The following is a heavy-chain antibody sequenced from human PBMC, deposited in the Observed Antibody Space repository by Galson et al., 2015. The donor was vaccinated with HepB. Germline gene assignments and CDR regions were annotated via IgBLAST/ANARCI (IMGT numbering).Heavy chain of an antibody. V-gene: IGHV3-64D*06. CDR2: ISSNGGST. CDR1: GFTFSSYA. J-gene: IGHJ3*02. D-gene: IGHD2-15*01. CDR3: VKDGSKRGAKSKVAFDI. Sequence: SLRLSCAASGFTFSSYAMHWVRQAPGKGLEYVSAISSNGGSTYYADSVKGRFTISRDNSKNTLYLQMSSLRAEDTAVYYCVKDGSKRGAKSKVAFDIWGQGTMVTVSS.